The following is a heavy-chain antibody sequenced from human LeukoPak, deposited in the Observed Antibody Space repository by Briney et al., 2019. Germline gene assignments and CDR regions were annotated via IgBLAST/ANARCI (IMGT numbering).Heavy chain of an antibody. CDR2: ISYDGSNK. CDR3: ARGVGGSYPGLDY. Sequence: GRSLRLSCAASGFTFSSYAMHWVRQAPGKGLEWVAVISYDGSNKYYADSVKGRFTISRDNSKNTLYLQMNSLRAEDTAVYYCARGVGGSYPGLDYWGQGTLVTVSS. CDR1: GFTFSSYA. D-gene: IGHD1-26*01. J-gene: IGHJ4*02. V-gene: IGHV3-30-3*01.